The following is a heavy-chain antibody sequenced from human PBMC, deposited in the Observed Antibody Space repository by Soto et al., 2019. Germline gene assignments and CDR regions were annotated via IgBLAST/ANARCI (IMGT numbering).Heavy chain of an antibody. CDR3: ARGVLIAAAGGFDY. CDR1: GGSISSDNW. J-gene: IGHJ4*02. CDR2: IYHSGST. Sequence: KTSETLSLTCAVSGGSISSDNWWSWVRQPPGKGLEWIGQIYHSGSTIYNPSLKSRVTISVDKSKNQFSLKVNSVTAADTAVYYCARGVLIAAAGGFDYWGQGTLVTVSS. V-gene: IGHV4-4*02. D-gene: IGHD6-13*01.